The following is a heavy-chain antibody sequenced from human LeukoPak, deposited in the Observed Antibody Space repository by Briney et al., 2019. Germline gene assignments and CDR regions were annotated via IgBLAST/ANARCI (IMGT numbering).Heavy chain of an antibody. D-gene: IGHD2-2*02. CDR3: ARQVVPYCSSTSCYNGWFDH. J-gene: IGHJ5*02. V-gene: IGHV4-39*01. Sequence: SETLSLTCTVSGGSISSSSYYWGWIRQPPGKGLEWIGSIYYSGSTYYNPSLKSRVTISVDTSRNQFSLKLSSVTAADTAVYYCARQVVPYCSSTSCYNGWFDHWGQGTLVTVSS. CDR2: IYYSGST. CDR1: GGSISSSSYY.